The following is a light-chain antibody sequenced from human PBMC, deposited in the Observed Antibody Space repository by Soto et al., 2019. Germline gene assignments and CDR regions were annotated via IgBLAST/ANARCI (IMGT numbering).Light chain of an antibody. J-gene: IGLJ1*01. CDR3: SSYTGGNPSYV. Sequence: QSALTQPASVSGSPGQSITISCTGTSSDVGLYDYVSWYQQHPGKAPQLMIYAVSNRPSGVSNRFSASKSGNTASLFISGLQAEDEADYYCSSYTGGNPSYVFGTGTKVTVL. CDR2: AVS. V-gene: IGLV2-14*01. CDR1: SSDVGLYDY.